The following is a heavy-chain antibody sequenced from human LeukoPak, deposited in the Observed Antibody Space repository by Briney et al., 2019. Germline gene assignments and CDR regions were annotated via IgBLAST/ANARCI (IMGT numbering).Heavy chain of an antibody. CDR2: IRSKANSYAT. J-gene: IGHJ6*03. V-gene: IGHV3-73*01. D-gene: IGHD2-21*01. CDR1: GFTFSGSA. Sequence: RGSLRLSCAASGFTFSGSAMHWVRPAPGKGLEWVGRIRSKANSYATAYAASVKGRFTISRDDSKNTAYLQMNSLKTEDTAVYYCTRHKGDYYYYMDVWGKGTTVTVSS. CDR3: TRHKGDYYYYMDV.